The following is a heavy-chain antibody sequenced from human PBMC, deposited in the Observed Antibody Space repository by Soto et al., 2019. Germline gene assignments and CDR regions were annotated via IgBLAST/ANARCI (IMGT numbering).Heavy chain of an antibody. D-gene: IGHD2-2*01. CDR1: GGSISSSNW. CDR3: AREPLSTNHFDY. J-gene: IGHJ4*02. CDR2: IYHSGST. Sequence: PSETLALTCAVSGGSISSSNWWSWVRQPPGKGLEWIGEIYHSGSTNYNPSLKSRVTISVDKPKNQFSLKLSSVTAADTAVYYCAREPLSTNHFDYWGQGTLVTVPS. V-gene: IGHV4-4*02.